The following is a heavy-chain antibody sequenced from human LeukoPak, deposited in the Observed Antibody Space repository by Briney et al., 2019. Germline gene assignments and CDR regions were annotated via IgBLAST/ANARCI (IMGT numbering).Heavy chain of an antibody. CDR1: GFILSDYN. J-gene: IGHJ4*02. CDR3: TRELSATARAYDY. D-gene: IGHD1-26*01. V-gene: IGHV3-21*01. Sequence: GGSLRLSCAASGFILSDYNMNWVRQAPGKGLEWVSFIDISGTYITYADSVKGRFTVSRDNAKNSLYLQMNSLRAEDTAVYYCTRELSATARAYDYWGQGTLVTVSS. CDR2: IDISGTYI.